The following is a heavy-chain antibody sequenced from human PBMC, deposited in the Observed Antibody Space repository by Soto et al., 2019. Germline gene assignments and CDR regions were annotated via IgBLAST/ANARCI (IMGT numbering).Heavy chain of an antibody. V-gene: IGHV1-2*04. CDR3: ARARTTTWSGTTRGWFDP. Sequence: GASVKVSCKASGYTFTGYYMHWVRQAPGQGLEWVGWINPNSGGTNYAQKFQGWVTMTRDTSISTAYMGLSRLRSDDTAVYYCARARTTTWSGTTRGWFDPWGQGSLVTVSS. D-gene: IGHD1-7*01. CDR2: INPNSGGT. J-gene: IGHJ5*02. CDR1: GYTFTGYY.